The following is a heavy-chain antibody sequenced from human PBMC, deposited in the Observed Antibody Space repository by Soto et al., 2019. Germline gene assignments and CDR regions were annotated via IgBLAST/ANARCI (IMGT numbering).Heavy chain of an antibody. Sequence: GGSLRLSCAASGFTFSDHHLDWVRQAPGKGLEWVGRSRNKPNSFTTEYAASVKGRFTFSRDDSKNSLYVQMNSLKTEDTAVYYCVRTVTYLKASYYGMDVWGQGTTVTVSS. D-gene: IGHD2-21*01. CDR2: SRNKPNSFTT. J-gene: IGHJ6*02. CDR1: GFTFSDHH. CDR3: VRTVTYLKASYYGMDV. V-gene: IGHV3-72*01.